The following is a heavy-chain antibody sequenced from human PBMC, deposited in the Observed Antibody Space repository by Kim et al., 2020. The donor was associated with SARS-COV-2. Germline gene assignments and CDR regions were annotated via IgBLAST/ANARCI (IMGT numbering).Heavy chain of an antibody. Sequence: SETLSLTCTVSGGSISSSSYYWGWIRQPPGKGLEWIGSIYYSGSTYYNPSLKSRVTISVDTSKNQFSLKLSSVTAADTAVYYCAREMGVVVVAAGWFDPWGQGTLVTVSS. J-gene: IGHJ5*02. D-gene: IGHD2-15*01. CDR3: AREMGVVVVAAGWFDP. CDR2: IYYSGST. V-gene: IGHV4-39*07. CDR1: GGSISSSSYY.